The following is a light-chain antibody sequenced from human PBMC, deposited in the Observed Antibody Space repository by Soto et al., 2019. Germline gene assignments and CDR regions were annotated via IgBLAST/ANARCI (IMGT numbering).Light chain of an antibody. V-gene: IGLV4-69*01. CDR3: QTWGTGIRV. CDR1: SGHSSYA. J-gene: IGLJ3*02. CDR2: LNSDGSH. Sequence: QSVLTQSPSASASLGPSVKLTCTLSSGHSSYAIAWHQQQPEKGPRYLMKLNSDGSHSKGDVIPDRFSGSSSGAERYLTISSRQSEDEADYFCQTWGTGIRVFGGGTKLTVL.